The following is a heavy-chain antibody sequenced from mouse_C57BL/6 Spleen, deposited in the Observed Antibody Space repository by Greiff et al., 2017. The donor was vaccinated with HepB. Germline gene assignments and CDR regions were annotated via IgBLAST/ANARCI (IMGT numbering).Heavy chain of an antibody. V-gene: IGHV2-2*01. CDR3: ARKGTTVVATGAMDY. J-gene: IGHJ4*01. CDR2: IWSGGST. Sequence: VQGVESGPGLVQPSQSLSITCTVSGFSLTSYGVHWVRQSPGKGLEWLGVIWSGGSTDYNAAFISRLSISKDNSKSQVFFKMNSLQADDTAIYYCARKGTTVVATGAMDYWGQGTSVTVSS. CDR1: GFSLTSYG. D-gene: IGHD1-1*01.